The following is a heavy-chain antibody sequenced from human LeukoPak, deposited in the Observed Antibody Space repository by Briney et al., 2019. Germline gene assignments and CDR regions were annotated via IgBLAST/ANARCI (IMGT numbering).Heavy chain of an antibody. D-gene: IGHD2-2*01. Sequence: ASVKVSCKASGYTFTSYGISWVQQAPGQGLEWMGWISAYNGNTNYAQKLQGRVTMTTDTSTSTAYMELRSLRSDDTAVYYCARDVVVVPAAMMDWFDPWGQGTLVTVSS. CDR3: ARDVVVVPAAMMDWFDP. J-gene: IGHJ5*02. V-gene: IGHV1-18*01. CDR1: GYTFTSYG. CDR2: ISAYNGNT.